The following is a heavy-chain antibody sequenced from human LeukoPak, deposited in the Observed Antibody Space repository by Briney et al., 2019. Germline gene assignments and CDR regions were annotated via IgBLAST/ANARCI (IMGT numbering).Heavy chain of an antibody. V-gene: IGHV3-30*02. J-gene: IGHJ4*02. CDR1: GFTFSSYG. CDR3: ASSTSWLGWWYFDY. CDR2: IRYDGSNK. Sequence: GGSLRLSCAASGFTFSSYGMHWVRQAPGKGLEWVAFIRYDGSNKYYADSVKGRFTISRDNSKNTLYLQMNSLRAEDTAVYYCASSTSWLGWWYFDYWGQGTLVTVSS. D-gene: IGHD2-2*01.